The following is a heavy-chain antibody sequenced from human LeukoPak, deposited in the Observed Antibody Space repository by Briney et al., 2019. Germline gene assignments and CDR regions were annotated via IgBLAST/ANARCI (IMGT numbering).Heavy chain of an antibody. CDR1: GFTFSRYW. Sequence: PGGSLRLSCAASGFTFSRYWLHWVRQAPGKGLLWVSRINDDGSSISYADSVKGRLTISRDNAKNTLYLQMNSLRAEDTAVYYCARGGNYLLDAFDIWGQGTMVTVSS. D-gene: IGHD1-26*01. CDR2: INDDGSSI. V-gene: IGHV3-74*01. J-gene: IGHJ3*02. CDR3: ARGGNYLLDAFDI.